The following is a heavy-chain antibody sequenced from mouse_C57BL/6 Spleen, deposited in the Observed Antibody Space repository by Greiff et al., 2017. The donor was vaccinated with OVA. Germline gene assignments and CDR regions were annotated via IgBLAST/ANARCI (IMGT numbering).Heavy chain of an antibody. CDR2: IDPSDSET. CDR1: GYTFTSCW. V-gene: IGHV1-52*01. Sequence: QVQLQQPGAELVRPGSSVKLSCKASGYTFTSCWMHWVKQRPIQGLEWIGNIDPSDSETHYNQKFKDKATLTVDKSSSTAYMQLSRLTSEDSAVYYCARDDGSPFDYWGQGTTLTVSS. CDR3: ARDDGSPFDY. D-gene: IGHD1-1*01. J-gene: IGHJ2*01.